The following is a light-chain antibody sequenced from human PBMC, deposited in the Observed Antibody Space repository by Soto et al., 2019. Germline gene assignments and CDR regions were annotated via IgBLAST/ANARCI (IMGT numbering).Light chain of an antibody. CDR3: QQTYRTPLT. CDR1: QTIRSH. Sequence: DIQMTQFPLSLSASVGDRVTITCRASQTIRSHLNWYQQKPGEAPKIVIYATSTLQSGVPSRFNGSDSGTDFTLTISSLQPEDFATYYCQQTYRTPLTFGGGTKVEIK. CDR2: ATS. J-gene: IGKJ4*01. V-gene: IGKV1-39*01.